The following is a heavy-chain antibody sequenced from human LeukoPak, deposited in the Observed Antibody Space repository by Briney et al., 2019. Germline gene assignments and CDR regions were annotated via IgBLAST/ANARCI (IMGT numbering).Heavy chain of an antibody. D-gene: IGHD2-15*01. Sequence: GGSLRLSCVASGFTFSSYAMSWVRQAPGKGLEWVSAISGSGGSTYYADSVKGRFTISRDNSKNTLYLQMNSLRAEDTAVYYCARDIVVVVAATLEFDYWGQGTLVTVSS. CDR3: ARDIVVVVAATLEFDY. J-gene: IGHJ4*02. CDR2: ISGSGGST. V-gene: IGHV3-23*01. CDR1: GFTFSSYA.